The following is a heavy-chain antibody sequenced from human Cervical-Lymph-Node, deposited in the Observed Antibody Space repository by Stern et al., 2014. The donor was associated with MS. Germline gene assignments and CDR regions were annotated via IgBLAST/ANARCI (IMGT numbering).Heavy chain of an antibody. V-gene: IGHV3-43*01. D-gene: IGHD4-11*01. CDR2: ISWDGSST. J-gene: IGHJ6*02. CDR1: GFTFHDYT. CDR3: AKEDQYQYYGIDV. Sequence: EVQLVESGGVVVQPGGSLRLSCAASGFTFHDYTIHWVRQVPGKGLEWVSLISWDGSSTYYADSVKGRFTISRDNSKNSVYLQMNSLRTEDTALYYCAKEDQYQYYGIDVWGQGTTVTVSS.